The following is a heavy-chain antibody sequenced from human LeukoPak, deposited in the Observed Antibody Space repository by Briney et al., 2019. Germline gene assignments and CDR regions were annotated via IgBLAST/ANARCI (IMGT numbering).Heavy chain of an antibody. J-gene: IGHJ4*02. CDR1: GFTFSTYG. CDR2: IGRSGSDI. Sequence: GGSLRLSCAASGFTFSTYGMIWVRQAPGMGLQWVSSIGRSGSDIYYVDSLKGRFSISRDDAKNSLYLQMGRLRAEDTAVYYCVREANYYDSTGYPTKVHDFWGQGTLVTVSS. V-gene: IGHV3-21*01. CDR3: VREANYYDSTGYPTKVHDF. D-gene: IGHD3-22*01.